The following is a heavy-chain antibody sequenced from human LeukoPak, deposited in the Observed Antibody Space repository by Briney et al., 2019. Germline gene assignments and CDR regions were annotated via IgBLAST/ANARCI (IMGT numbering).Heavy chain of an antibody. V-gene: IGHV3-23*01. J-gene: IGHJ3*01. CDR2: ISPSGDIT. CDR1: GFRFSSHG. CDR3: VRDLDWGAFDV. D-gene: IGHD3/OR15-3a*01. Sequence: GGSLRLSCADSGFRFSSHGVNCVRQAPGKGLEWVSGISPSGDITYYADSVMGRFSISRDNRKTAVSLQMNSLRPEDTALYYCVRDLDWGAFDVWGQGTMVTVSS.